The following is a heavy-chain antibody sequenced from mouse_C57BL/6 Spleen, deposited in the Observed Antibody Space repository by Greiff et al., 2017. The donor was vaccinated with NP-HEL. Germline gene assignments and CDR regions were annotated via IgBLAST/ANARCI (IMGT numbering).Heavy chain of an antibody. CDR1: GYSFTGYY. V-gene: IGHV1-42*01. D-gene: IGHD2-1*01. CDR3: ARSDYGNYDY. CDR2: INPSTGGT. J-gene: IGHJ2*01. Sequence: EVKLQESGPELVKPGASVKISCKASGYSFTGYYMNWVKQSPEKSLEWIGEINPSTGGTTYNQKFKAKATLTVDKSSSTAYMQLKSLTSEDSAVYYCARSDYGNYDYWGQGTTLTVSS.